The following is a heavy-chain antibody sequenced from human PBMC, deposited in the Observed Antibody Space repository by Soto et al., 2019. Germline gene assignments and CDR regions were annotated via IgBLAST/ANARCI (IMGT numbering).Heavy chain of an antibody. V-gene: IGHV1-24*01. Sequence: ASVKVSCKVSGYTLTELSMHWVRQAPGKGLEWMGGFDPEDGETIYAQKFQGRVTMTEDTSTDTAYMELSSLRSEDTAVYYCATSIVVPAASDAFDIWGQGTMVTVSS. J-gene: IGHJ3*02. CDR1: GYTLTELS. CDR3: ATSIVVPAASDAFDI. CDR2: FDPEDGET. D-gene: IGHD2-2*01.